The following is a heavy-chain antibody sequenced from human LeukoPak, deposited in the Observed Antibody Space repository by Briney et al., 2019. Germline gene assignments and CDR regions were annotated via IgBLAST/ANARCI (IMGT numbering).Heavy chain of an antibody. V-gene: IGHV1-2*02. J-gene: IGHJ4*02. Sequence: ASVTVSCKASGFTFTAYYMHWVRQAPGQGLEWMGWINPISGDSNSAQKFQGRVTMTRDTSISTAYMELSRLKSDDTAVYYCARDTLNQLEPLDYWGQGTLVTVSS. D-gene: IGHD1-1*01. CDR2: INPISGDS. CDR1: GFTFTAYY. CDR3: ARDTLNQLEPLDY.